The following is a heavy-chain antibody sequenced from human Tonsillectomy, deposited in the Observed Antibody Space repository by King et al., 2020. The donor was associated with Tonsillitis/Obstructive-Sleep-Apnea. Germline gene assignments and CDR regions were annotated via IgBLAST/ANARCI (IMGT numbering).Heavy chain of an antibody. CDR1: GYSFTSNW. J-gene: IGHJ6*04. Sequence: QLVQSGAEVKKPGESLRISCKGSGYSFTSNWISWVRQMPGKGLEWMGRIDPTDSYTNYSPSFQGHVTISADNSISTAYLQWSSLKASDTAMCYCARHSGITIPEHMDVWGKGTTVTVSS. V-gene: IGHV5-10-1*01. CDR2: IDPTDSYT. D-gene: IGHD3-3*01. CDR3: ARHSGITIPEHMDV.